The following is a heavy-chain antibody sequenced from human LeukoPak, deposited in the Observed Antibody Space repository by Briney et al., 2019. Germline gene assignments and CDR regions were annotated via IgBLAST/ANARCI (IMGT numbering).Heavy chain of an antibody. CDR2: ISVYNGNT. J-gene: IGHJ4*02. CDR3: AREEANWGSPFDS. V-gene: IGHV1-18*01. D-gene: IGHD7-27*01. CDR1: GYTFTSYG. Sequence: GASVKVSCKASGYTFTSYGISWVRQAPGRGLEWMGWISVYNGNTNYAQKFQGRVTMTTDTSTSTAYMEVRSLRSDDTAVYYCAREEANWGSPFDSWGQGTLVTVSS.